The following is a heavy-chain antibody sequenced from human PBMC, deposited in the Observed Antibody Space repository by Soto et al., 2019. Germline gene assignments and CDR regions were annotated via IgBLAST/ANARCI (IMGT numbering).Heavy chain of an antibody. V-gene: IGHV4-30-4*02. D-gene: IGHD3-22*01. CDR1: GDSICRGQFY. CDR3: DIDRSYRHYYHSRGFNYFDY. Sequence: SDTVSLTCTVSGDSICRGQFYSRWIRQPPGKGQEWIWYISYSASTYYNPSLKRRVTISVDTSKNQFSLKLSSVTAADTAVYYCDIDRSYRHYYHSRGFNYFDYWGQGTPVNVSS. J-gene: IGHJ4*02. CDR2: ISYSAST.